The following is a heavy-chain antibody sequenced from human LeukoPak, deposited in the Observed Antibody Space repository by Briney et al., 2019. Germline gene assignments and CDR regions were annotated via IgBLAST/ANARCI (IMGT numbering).Heavy chain of an antibody. Sequence: ASVKVSCKVSGYTLTELSMHWVRQAPGKGLEWMGGFDPEDGKTIYAQKFQGRVTMTRDTSTSTVYMELSSLRSEDTAVYYCASSNPSSSPPAFDYWGQGTLVTVSS. CDR1: GYTLTELS. D-gene: IGHD6-6*01. V-gene: IGHV1-24*01. J-gene: IGHJ4*02. CDR3: ASSNPSSSPPAFDY. CDR2: FDPEDGKT.